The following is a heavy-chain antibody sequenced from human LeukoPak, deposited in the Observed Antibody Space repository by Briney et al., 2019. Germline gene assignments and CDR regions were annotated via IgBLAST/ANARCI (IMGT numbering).Heavy chain of an antibody. CDR2: ISDSSTYI. CDR3: ARSTLAPDAFDI. V-gene: IGHV3-21*05. CDR1: GFSFRSYA. D-gene: IGHD1-1*01. Sequence: GGSLRLSCAASGFSFRSYAMSWVRQAPGKGLEWLSYISDSSTYINYADSVKGRFTISRDNAKNSLYLQMNSLRAEDTAVYYCARSTLAPDAFDIWGQGTMVTVSS. J-gene: IGHJ3*02.